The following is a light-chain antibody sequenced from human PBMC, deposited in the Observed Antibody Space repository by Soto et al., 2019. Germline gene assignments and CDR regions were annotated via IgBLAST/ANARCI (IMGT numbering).Light chain of an antibody. CDR1: SSDVGYYNL. CDR2: GVS. J-gene: IGLJ1*01. CDR3: CSYAGSSFYV. Sequence: QSALTQPASVSGSPGQSITISCTGTSSDVGYYNLVSWYQQHPGKAPKLMIYGVSKRPSGVSDRFSGSKSGNTASLTISGLQAEDEADYYCCSYAGSSFYVFGTGTKLTVL. V-gene: IGLV2-23*02.